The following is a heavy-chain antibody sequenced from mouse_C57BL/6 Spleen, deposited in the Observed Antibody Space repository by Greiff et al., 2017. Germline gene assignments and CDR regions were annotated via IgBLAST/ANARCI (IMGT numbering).Heavy chain of an antibody. Sequence: VQLQQSGPVLVKPGASVKMSCKASGYTFTDYYMNWVKQSHGKSLEWIGVINPYNGGTSYNQKFKGKATLTVDKSSSTAYMELNSLTSEDSAVYYWATGTSPFAYWGQGTLVTVSA. CDR3: ATGTSPFAY. V-gene: IGHV1-19*01. CDR2: INPYNGGT. J-gene: IGHJ3*01. CDR1: GYTFTDYY. D-gene: IGHD4-1*01.